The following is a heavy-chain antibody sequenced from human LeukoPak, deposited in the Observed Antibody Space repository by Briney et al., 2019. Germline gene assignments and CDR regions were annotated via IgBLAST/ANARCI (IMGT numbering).Heavy chain of an antibody. CDR2: ISYDGSNK. J-gene: IGHJ6*02. Sequence: GRSLRLSCAASGFTFSSYGMHWVRQAPGKGLEWVAVISYDGSNKYYADSVKGRFTISRDNSKNTLYLQMNSLRAEDTAVYYCAKDLTTVTPGGYYYYGMDVWGQGTTVTVSS. CDR3: AKDLTTVTPGGYYYYGMDV. D-gene: IGHD4-17*01. CDR1: GFTFSSYG. V-gene: IGHV3-30*18.